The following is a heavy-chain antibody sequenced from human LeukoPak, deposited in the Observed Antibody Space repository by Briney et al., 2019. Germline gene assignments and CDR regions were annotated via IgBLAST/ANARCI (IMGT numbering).Heavy chain of an antibody. CDR1: GASISSHY. CDR2: IHYSGST. J-gene: IGHJ4*02. D-gene: IGHD6-19*01. CDR3: ARAAEYSSGWYLFDY. Sequence: SETLSLTCSVSGASISSHYWSWIRQPPGKGLEWIGYIHYSGSTNCNPSLKSRVTMSVDTSKNQFSLKLSSVTAADTAMYYCARAAEYSSGWYLFDYWGQGILVTVSA. V-gene: IGHV4-59*11.